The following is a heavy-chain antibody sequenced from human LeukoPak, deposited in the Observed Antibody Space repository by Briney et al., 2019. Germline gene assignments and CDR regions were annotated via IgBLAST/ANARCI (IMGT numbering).Heavy chain of an antibody. J-gene: IGHJ4*02. D-gene: IGHD2-15*01. CDR1: GFTFSSYS. V-gene: IGHV3-21*04. Sequence: PGGSLRLSCAASGFTFSSYSMNWVRQAPGKGLEWVSSISSSSSYIYYADSVKGRFTISRDNSKNTLYLQMNSLRAEDTAVYYCAKASDCSGGSCNPFQFDYWGQGTLVTVSS. CDR3: AKASDCSGGSCNPFQFDY. CDR2: ISSSSSYI.